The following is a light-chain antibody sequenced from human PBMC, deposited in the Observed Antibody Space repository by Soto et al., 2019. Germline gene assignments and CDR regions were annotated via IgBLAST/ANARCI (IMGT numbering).Light chain of an antibody. V-gene: IGKV3-20*01. CDR3: QQYGSSPFT. CDR2: GAS. J-gene: IGKJ3*01. CDR1: QSVNNNY. Sequence: EIVLTQSPGTLALSPGERATLSCRASQSVNNNYLTWYQQKRGQAPRLLIHGASSRATGIPDRFSGSGSGSDFTLTISRLEPEDFAVYYCQQYGSSPFTFGPGTRVGIK.